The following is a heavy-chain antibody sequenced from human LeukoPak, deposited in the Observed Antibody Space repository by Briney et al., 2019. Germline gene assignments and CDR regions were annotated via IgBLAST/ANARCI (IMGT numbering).Heavy chain of an antibody. D-gene: IGHD2-8*02. Sequence: GGSLRLPCAAPGFTFSNIGMHGVRQAPGKGLEGVAFISYEGKNNYYTDSVKGRFTIRRDNAKNTLHRQMKSLIAGDAGVFLCAKLVAVADFVYWAEGTLVSVPS. CDR3: AKLVAVADFVY. CDR2: ISYEGKNN. J-gene: IGHJ4*02. CDR1: GFTFSNIG. V-gene: IGHV3-30*18.